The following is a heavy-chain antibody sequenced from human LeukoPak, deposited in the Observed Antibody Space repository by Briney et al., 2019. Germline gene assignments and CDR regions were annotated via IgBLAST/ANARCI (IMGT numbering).Heavy chain of an antibody. D-gene: IGHD3-10*01. CDR3: AKGRARFGEFDY. CDR1: DFTFTTYA. J-gene: IGHJ4*02. CDR2: ISGSGGST. Sequence: GGSLRPSCTASDFTFTTYAMTWGAQSPGKGLEGVSDISGSGGSTGYADSVKRRFTISRDNSKNTLYLQMNSLRAEDTAVYYCAKGRARFGEFDYWGQGTLVTVSS. V-gene: IGHV3-23*01.